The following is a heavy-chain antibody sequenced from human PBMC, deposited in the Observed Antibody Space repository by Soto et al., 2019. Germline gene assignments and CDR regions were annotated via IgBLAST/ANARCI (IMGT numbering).Heavy chain of an antibody. D-gene: IGHD3-3*01. CDR3: AIARVADSSLDH. CDR1: GFIFSNYA. J-gene: IGHJ4*02. V-gene: IGHV3-33*04. CDR2: ISFGSSEI. Sequence: PGGSLRLSCVGSGFIFSNYALHWVRQAPGKGLEWVAFISFGSSEIHYADSVKGRFTISRDNPRNTLFLHVNSPRADDTAVYYCAIARVADSSLDHWGQGTLVTVSS.